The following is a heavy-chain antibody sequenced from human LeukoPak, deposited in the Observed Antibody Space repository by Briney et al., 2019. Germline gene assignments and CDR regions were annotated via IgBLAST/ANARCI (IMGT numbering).Heavy chain of an antibody. CDR1: GYTLTELS. CDR2: FDPEDGET. J-gene: IGHJ3*02. Sequence: ASVTVSCKVSGYTLTELSTHWVRQAPGKGLEWMGGFDPEDGETIYAQKFQGRVTMTEDTSTDTAYMELSSLRSEDTAVYYCATAPGSYYSDAFDIWGQGTMVTVSS. D-gene: IGHD3-10*01. CDR3: ATAPGSYYSDAFDI. V-gene: IGHV1-24*01.